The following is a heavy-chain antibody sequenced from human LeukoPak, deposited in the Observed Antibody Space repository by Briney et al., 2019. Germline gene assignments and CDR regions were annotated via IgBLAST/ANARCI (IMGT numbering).Heavy chain of an antibody. V-gene: IGHV3-23*01. Sequence: GGSLRLSCAASGFTFSSHAMNWVRQAPGKGLEWVSAISGSGVSTYSADSVKGRFTISRDNSKNTLYLQMNSLRAEDTAVYYCAKVGYSYGPYYYYYMDVWGKGTTVTISS. CDR2: ISGSGVST. CDR3: AKVGYSYGPYYYYYMDV. CDR1: GFTFSSHA. D-gene: IGHD5-18*01. J-gene: IGHJ6*03.